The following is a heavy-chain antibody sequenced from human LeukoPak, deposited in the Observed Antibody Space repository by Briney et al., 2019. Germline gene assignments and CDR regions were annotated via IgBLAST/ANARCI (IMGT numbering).Heavy chain of an antibody. Sequence: GGSLRLSCAASGFTFSICAMGWVRQAPGKGLEWVSLITNSGDSSYYADSVKGRFTISRDNAKNSLYLQMNSLRAEDTAVYYCAGHSSSPIDYWGQGTLVTVSS. CDR1: GFTFSICA. CDR2: ITNSGDSS. J-gene: IGHJ4*02. D-gene: IGHD6-13*01. CDR3: AGHSSSPIDY. V-gene: IGHV3-23*01.